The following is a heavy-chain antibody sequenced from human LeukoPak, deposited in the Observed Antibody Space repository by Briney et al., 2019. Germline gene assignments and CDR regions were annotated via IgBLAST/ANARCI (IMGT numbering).Heavy chain of an antibody. V-gene: IGHV3-48*03. CDR1: GFTFSSYE. J-gene: IGHJ6*03. D-gene: IGHD2-15*01. Sequence: PGGSLRLSCAASGFTFSSYEMNWVRQAPGKGLEWVSYISSSGSTIYYADSVKGRLTISRDNAKNSLSLQIKSLRAEDTAVYYCARQKAVVVVAATPDEDYGDYVDYYYYMDVWGKGTTVTVSS. CDR3: ARQKAVVVVAATPDEDYGDYVDYYYYMDV. CDR2: ISSSGSTI.